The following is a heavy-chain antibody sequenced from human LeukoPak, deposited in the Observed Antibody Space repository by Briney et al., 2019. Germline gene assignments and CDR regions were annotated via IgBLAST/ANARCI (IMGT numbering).Heavy chain of an antibody. D-gene: IGHD2-21*01. J-gene: IGHJ4*02. V-gene: IGHV1-24*01. CDR1: GHTLSELP. Sequence: ASVKVSCKVSGHTLSELPMYWVRQAPGEGLEWMGGFDPENDERIYAQKFRGRVTMTEDTSTNTAYMELSSLRSDDTAVYYCATEVNSIVPDYWGQGALVTVSS. CDR3: ATEVNSIVPDY. CDR2: FDPENDER.